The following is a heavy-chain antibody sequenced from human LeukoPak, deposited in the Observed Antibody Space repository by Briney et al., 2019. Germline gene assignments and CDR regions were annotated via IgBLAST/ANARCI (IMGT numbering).Heavy chain of an antibody. CDR3: AKGRYTYGPKDY. CDR1: GFTFSSSA. Sequence: GGSLRLSCAASGFTFSSSAMSWVRQAPGKGLEWVSVISGSGASTYYADSVKGRLTISRDNSKNTLYLQMNGLRAEDTAVYYCAKGRYTYGPKDYWGQGTLVTVSS. V-gene: IGHV3-23*01. J-gene: IGHJ4*02. D-gene: IGHD5-18*01. CDR2: ISGSGAST.